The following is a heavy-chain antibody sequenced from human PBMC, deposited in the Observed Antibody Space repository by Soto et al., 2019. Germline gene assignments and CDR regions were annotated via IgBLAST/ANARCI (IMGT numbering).Heavy chain of an antibody. V-gene: IGHV3-7*01. J-gene: IGHJ6*02. CDR3: ARGRYYGMDV. CDR1: GFTFSSYW. CDR2: IKQDGSEK. Sequence: GGALRVSCAASGFTFSSYWMTWVRQAPGRGLEWVANIKQDGSEKNYVDSVKGRFTISRDNAKNSLCLQVSSLRAEDTAVYYCARGRYYGMDVWGQGTTVTV.